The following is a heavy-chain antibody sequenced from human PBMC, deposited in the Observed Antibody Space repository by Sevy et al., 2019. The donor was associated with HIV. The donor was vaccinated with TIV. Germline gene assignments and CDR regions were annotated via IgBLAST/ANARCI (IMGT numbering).Heavy chain of an antibody. J-gene: IGHJ6*02. CDR2: INQDGSQK. CDR1: GFTFSSHW. D-gene: IGHD6-13*01. Sequence: GGSLRLSCAASGFTFSSHWMSWVRQAPGKGLEWVANINQDGSQKYYVDSVKGGFTISSDNAKKSLSLQMNSLRAEDTAVYYCARDTGGIGLDVWGQGTTVTVSS. CDR3: ARDTGGIGLDV. V-gene: IGHV3-7*01.